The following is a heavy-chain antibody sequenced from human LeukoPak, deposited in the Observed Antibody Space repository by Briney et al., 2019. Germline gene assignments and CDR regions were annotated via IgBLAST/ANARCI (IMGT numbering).Heavy chain of an antibody. V-gene: IGHV1-69*05. Sequence: SVKVSCKASGGTFSSYAISWVRQAPGQGLEWMGGIIPIFGTANYAQKFQGRVTITTDESTSTAYMELSSLRSEDTAVYYCARTDPPYYSDSVNWFDPWGQGTLVTVSS. J-gene: IGHJ5*02. CDR3: ARTDPPYYSDSVNWFDP. D-gene: IGHD3-22*01. CDR2: IIPIFGTA. CDR1: GGTFSSYA.